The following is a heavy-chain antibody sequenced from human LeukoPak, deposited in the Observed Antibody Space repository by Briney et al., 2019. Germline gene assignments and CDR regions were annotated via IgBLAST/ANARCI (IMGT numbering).Heavy chain of an antibody. CDR3: ARMVHDSSGYFSYRFDY. CDR1: GGSISSYY. V-gene: IGHV4-59*01. Sequence: HSETLSLTCTVSGGSISSYYWSWIRQPPGKGVEWIGYIYYSGSTNYNPSLKSRVTISVDTSKNQFSLQLTSVTAADTAVYYCARMVHDSSGYFSYRFDYWGQGTLVTVSS. J-gene: IGHJ4*02. CDR2: IYYSGST. D-gene: IGHD3-22*01.